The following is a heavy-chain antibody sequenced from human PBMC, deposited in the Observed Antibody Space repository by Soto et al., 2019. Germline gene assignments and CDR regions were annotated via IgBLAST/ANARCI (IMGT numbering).Heavy chain of an antibody. J-gene: IGHJ4*02. Sequence: EVQLLESGGGLVQPGGSLRLSCAASGFTFSSYAMSWVRQAPGKGLEWVSAISGSGGSTYYADSVKGRFTISRDNSKNTLYLQMNSLRAEDTAVYYCAKSIPNRMVRGVMVPRPFDYWGQGTLVTVSS. CDR1: GFTFSSYA. CDR3: AKSIPNRMVRGVMVPRPFDY. V-gene: IGHV3-23*01. D-gene: IGHD3-10*01. CDR2: ISGSGGST.